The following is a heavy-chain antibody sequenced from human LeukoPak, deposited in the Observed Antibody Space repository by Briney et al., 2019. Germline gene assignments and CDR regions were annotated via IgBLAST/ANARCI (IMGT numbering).Heavy chain of an antibody. V-gene: IGHV3-7*01. CDR1: GFTFSSYW. D-gene: IGHD3-10*01. CDR3: ARPGGFGEFQLYYFDY. Sequence: GGSLRLSCAASGFTFSSYWMSWVRQAPGKGLEWVANIKQDGSEKYYVDSVKGRFTISRDNAKNSLYLQMNSLRAEDTAVYYCARPGGFGEFQLYYFDYWGQGTLVTVSS. CDR2: IKQDGSEK. J-gene: IGHJ4*02.